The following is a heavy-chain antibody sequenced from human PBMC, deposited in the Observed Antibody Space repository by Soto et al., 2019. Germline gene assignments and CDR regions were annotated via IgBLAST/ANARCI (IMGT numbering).Heavy chain of an antibody. CDR1: GYNFTAFW. CDR3: ARVRKNWFDS. CDR2: IDPSDSYT. Sequence: GESLKISCKASGYNFTAFWIHWVRQMPGKGLEWLGKIDPSDSYTNYSPSFEGHVTISTDNSITTAYLQWSSLRASDTALYFCARVRKNWFDSWAQGTMVTLSS. J-gene: IGHJ5*01. V-gene: IGHV5-10-1*01.